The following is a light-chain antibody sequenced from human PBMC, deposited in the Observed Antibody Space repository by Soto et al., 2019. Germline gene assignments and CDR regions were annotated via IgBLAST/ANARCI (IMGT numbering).Light chain of an antibody. CDR3: QSYESSLSGVV. J-gene: IGLJ2*01. V-gene: IGLV1-40*01. CDR1: RSNIGARYD. Sequence: QSVLTQPPSVSGAPGQRVTISCTGSRSNIGARYDVHWYQQLPGTAPKLLIYANNNRPSGVPDRFSGSKTGTSASLAITGLQAEDEADYFCQSYESSLSGVVFGGGTKLTVL. CDR2: ANN.